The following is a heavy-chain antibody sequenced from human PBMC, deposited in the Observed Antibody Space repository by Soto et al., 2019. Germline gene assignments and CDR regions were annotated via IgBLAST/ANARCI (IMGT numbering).Heavy chain of an antibody. CDR1: GGTFSSYA. CDR3: ARDRTRIQSIIRGQAFDY. Sequence: ASVKVSCKASGGTFSSYAISWVRQAPGQGLEWMGGIIPIFGTANYAQKFQGRVTITANESTSTAYMELSSLRSEDTAVYYCARDRTRIQSIIRGQAFDYWGQGTLVTVSS. D-gene: IGHD3-16*01. J-gene: IGHJ4*02. V-gene: IGHV1-69*13. CDR2: IIPIFGTA.